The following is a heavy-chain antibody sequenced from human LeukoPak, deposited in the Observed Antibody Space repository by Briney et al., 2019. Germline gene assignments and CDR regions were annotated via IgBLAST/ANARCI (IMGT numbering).Heavy chain of an antibody. CDR2: ISGSGDST. Sequence: GGSLRLSCAVSGFPFSSYAMSWVRQAPGKGLEWVSVISGSGDSTYYADSVKGRFTISRDNSKNTLYLQMNSLRAEDTAVYYCAFGGLRAYFDYWGQGTLVTVSS. D-gene: IGHD3-16*01. CDR1: GFPFSSYA. CDR3: AFGGLRAYFDY. V-gene: IGHV3-23*01. J-gene: IGHJ4*02.